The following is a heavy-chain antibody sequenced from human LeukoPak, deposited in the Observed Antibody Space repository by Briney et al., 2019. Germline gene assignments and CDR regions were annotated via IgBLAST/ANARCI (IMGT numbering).Heavy chain of an antibody. Sequence: GGSLRLSCAASGFTFSSSGMHWVRQAPGKGLEWVAYIGNDGRNKKYADSVKGRFTISRDNSKNTLSLQMNSLRAEDTAVYYCARVKVGSYDILTGYSDCWGQGTLVTVSS. J-gene: IGHJ4*02. V-gene: IGHV3-30*02. D-gene: IGHD3-9*01. CDR2: IGNDGRNK. CDR3: ARVKVGSYDILTGYSDC. CDR1: GFTFSSSG.